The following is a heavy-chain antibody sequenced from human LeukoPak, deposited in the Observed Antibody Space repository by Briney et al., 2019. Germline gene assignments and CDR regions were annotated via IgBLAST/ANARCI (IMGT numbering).Heavy chain of an antibody. D-gene: IGHD3-22*01. CDR2: IYYSGST. J-gene: IGHJ1*01. Sequence: SETLSLTCTVSGGSISSYYWSWLRQPPGKGLEWIGYIYYSGSTNYNPSLKSRLTISVDTSKNQFSLKLSSVTAADTAVYYCASDPYYYDSSGYYSGYFQHWGQGTLVTVSS. V-gene: IGHV4-59*01. CDR1: GGSISSYY. CDR3: ASDPYYYDSSGYYSGYFQH.